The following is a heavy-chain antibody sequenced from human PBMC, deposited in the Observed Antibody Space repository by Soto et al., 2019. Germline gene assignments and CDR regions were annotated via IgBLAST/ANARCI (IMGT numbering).Heavy chain of an antibody. D-gene: IGHD4-17*01. CDR1: GFTFSSYW. CDR2: INSDRSST. CDR3: ARGHGDYPDPNVDY. V-gene: IGHV3-74*01. J-gene: IGHJ4*02. Sequence: EVQLVESGGGLVQPGGSLRLSCAASGFTFSSYWMHWVRQAPGKGLVWVSRINSDRSSTSYADSVKGRFTISRDNAKNTLYLQMNSLRAEDTAVYYCARGHGDYPDPNVDYWGQGTLVTVSS.